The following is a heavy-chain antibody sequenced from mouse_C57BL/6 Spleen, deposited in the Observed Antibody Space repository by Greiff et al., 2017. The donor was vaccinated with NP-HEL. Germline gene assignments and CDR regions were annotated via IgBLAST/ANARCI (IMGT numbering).Heavy chain of an antibody. CDR1: GYTFTSYW. Sequence: VQLQQSGTELVKPGASVKLSCKASGYTFTSYWMHWVKQRPGQGLEWIGNINPSNGGTNYNEKFKSKATLTVDKSSSTAYMQLSSLTSEDSAVYYCARDGGNYYDYDSFAYWGQGTLVTVSA. CDR3: ARDGGNYYDYDSFAY. V-gene: IGHV1-53*01. CDR2: INPSNGGT. D-gene: IGHD2-4*01. J-gene: IGHJ3*01.